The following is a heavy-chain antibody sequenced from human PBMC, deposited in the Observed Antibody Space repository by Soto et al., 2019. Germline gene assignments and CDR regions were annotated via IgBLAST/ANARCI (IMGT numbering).Heavy chain of an antibody. V-gene: IGHV3-7*05. CDR3: ARDLLAYYYGMDV. CDR1: GFTFIGYG. CDR2: IKQDGSEK. Sequence: EVQLVESGGGLVQPGGPLGFSGAAPGFTFIGYGRSGVGRAPGKGREWVANIKQDGSEKYYVDSVKGRFTISRDNAKNSLYLQMNSLRAEDTAVYYCARDLLAYYYGMDVWGQGTTVTVSS. J-gene: IGHJ6*02.